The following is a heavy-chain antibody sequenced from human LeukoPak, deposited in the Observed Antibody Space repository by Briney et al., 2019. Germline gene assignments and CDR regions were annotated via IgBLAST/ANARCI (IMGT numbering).Heavy chain of an antibody. CDR2: IKQDGSER. D-gene: IGHD6-19*01. V-gene: IGHV3-7*03. Sequence: PGGSLRLSCAASGFTFSNSWMKWGRQAPGKGLEWVAGIKQDGSERYYVDSVKGRFPISRDNAKNSLYLQMNSLRAEDTAVYYCTKDSDWAIDYWGQGTLVIVSS. CDR1: GFTFSNSW. J-gene: IGHJ4*02. CDR3: TKDSDWAIDY.